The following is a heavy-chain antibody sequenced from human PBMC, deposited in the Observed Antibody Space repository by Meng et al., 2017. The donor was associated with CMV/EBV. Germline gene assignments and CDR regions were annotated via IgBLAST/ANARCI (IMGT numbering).Heavy chain of an antibody. V-gene: IGHV3-15*01. CDR3: TTASQYYDFWSGYHFDY. D-gene: IGHD3-3*01. J-gene: IGHJ4*02. CDR1: GFTFSNAW. Sequence: GESLKISCAASGFTFSNAWMSWVRQAPGKGLEWVGRIKSKTDGGTTDYAAPVKGRFTISRDGSKNTLFLQMKSLKTEDTAVYYCTTASQYYDFWSGYHFDYWGQGTLVTVSS. CDR2: IKSKTDGGTT.